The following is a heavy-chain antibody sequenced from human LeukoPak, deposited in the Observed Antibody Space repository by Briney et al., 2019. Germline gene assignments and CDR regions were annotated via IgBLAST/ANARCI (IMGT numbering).Heavy chain of an antibody. CDR3: QKAGDFWKGYYYYYYMHV. V-gene: IGHV3-9*01. D-gene: IGHD3-3*01. J-gene: IGHJ6*03. CDR2: ISGNSGST. Sequence: PGGSLRLSCAASGFTFSDYAMHWVRQGPGKGLEWVSGISGNSGSTDYADAVRGRFTFSRDNAKNALYLQINRLTAEDTAYYYCQKAGDFWKGYYYYYYMHVWGKGTALSVSS. CDR1: GFTFSDYA.